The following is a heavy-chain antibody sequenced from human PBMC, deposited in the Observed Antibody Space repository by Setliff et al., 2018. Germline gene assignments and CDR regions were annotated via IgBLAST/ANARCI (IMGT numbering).Heavy chain of an antibody. D-gene: IGHD3-10*01. V-gene: IGHV4-61*09. CDR2: FHTGGAT. CDR1: GGSISSGGFY. CDR3: ARESATIGEFPLYYFDK. Sequence: SETLSLTCSVSGGSISSGGFYWSWIRQSAGRGLEWIGHFHTGGATDYNLSLKSRVTVSLDSSKNQFSLRLSSVTAADAAVYFCARESATIGEFPLYYFDKWGQGIPVTVS. J-gene: IGHJ4*02.